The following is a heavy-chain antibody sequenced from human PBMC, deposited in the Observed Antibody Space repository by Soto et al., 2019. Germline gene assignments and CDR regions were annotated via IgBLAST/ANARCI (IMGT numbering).Heavy chain of an antibody. D-gene: IGHD3-10*01. V-gene: IGHV4-31*03. CDR2: IYYSGST. Sequence: LTCTVSGGSISRGGHYWSWIRQHPGKGPEWIGYIYYSGSTYYNPSLKSRVTISVDTSKNQFSLKLSSVTAADTAVYYCARENRVGEFYGMDVWCQGTTGTGS. J-gene: IGHJ6*02. CDR3: ARENRVGEFYGMDV. CDR1: GGSISRGGHY.